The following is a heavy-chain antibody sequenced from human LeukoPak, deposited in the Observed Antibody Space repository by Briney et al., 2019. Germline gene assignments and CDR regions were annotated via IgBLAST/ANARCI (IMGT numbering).Heavy chain of an antibody. J-gene: IGHJ6*03. V-gene: IGHV4-39*01. CDR3: ARVISSVELRYFDWLAPNYYYYYMDV. CDR2: IYYSGST. CDR1: GGSISSSSYY. Sequence: SETLSLTCTVSGGSISSSSYYWGWIRQPPGKGLEWIGSIYYSGSTYYNPSLKSRVTISVDTSKNQFSLKLSSVTATDTAVYYCARVISSVELRYFDWLAPNYYYYYMDVWGKGTTVTISS. D-gene: IGHD3-9*01.